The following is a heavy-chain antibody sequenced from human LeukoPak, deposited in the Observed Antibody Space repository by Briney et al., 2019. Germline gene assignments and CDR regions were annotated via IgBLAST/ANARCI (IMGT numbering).Heavy chain of an antibody. Sequence: PGGSLRLSCAASGFTFSSYSMNWVRQAPGKGLEWVSYISSSSSTIYYADSVKGRFTISRDNAKNSLYLQMNSLRDEDTAVYYCARLRIRGSGADFDYWGQGTLVTVSS. CDR3: ARLRIRGSGADFDY. CDR2: ISSSSSTI. J-gene: IGHJ4*02. CDR1: GFTFSSYS. D-gene: IGHD3-10*01. V-gene: IGHV3-48*02.